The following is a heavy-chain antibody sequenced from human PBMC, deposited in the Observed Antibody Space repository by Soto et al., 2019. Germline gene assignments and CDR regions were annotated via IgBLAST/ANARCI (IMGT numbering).Heavy chain of an antibody. Sequence: EVQLVESGGGLVQPGESLRLSCAACEFTLNKYWMTWVRQATEKGLEWVASINTDGSDKYYLDSVKGRFTISRDNAKKSLYLQMDGLRADETAVYVCARGTRMGWTTNWFDPWSKGTLVTASS. V-gene: IGHV3-7*01. J-gene: IGHJ5*02. CDR3: ARGTRMGWTTNWFDP. D-gene: IGHD6-19*01. CDR2: INTDGSDK. CDR1: EFTLNKYW.